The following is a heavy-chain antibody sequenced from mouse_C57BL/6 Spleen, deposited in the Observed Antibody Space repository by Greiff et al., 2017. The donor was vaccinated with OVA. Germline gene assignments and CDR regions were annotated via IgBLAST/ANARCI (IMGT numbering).Heavy chain of an antibody. Sequence: DVKLVESGGGLVQPGGSLSLSCAASGFTFTDYYMSWVRQPPGKALEWLGFIRNKANGYTTEYSASVKGRFTISRDNSQSILYLQMNALRAEDSATYYCASHTEDYFDYWGQGTTLTVSS. CDR2: IRNKANGYTT. CDR1: GFTFTDYY. CDR3: ASHTEDYFDY. J-gene: IGHJ2*01. V-gene: IGHV7-3*01.